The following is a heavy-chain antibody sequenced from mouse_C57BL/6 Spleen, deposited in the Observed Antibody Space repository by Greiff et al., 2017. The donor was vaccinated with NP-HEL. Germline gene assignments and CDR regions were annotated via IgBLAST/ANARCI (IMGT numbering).Heavy chain of an antibody. D-gene: IGHD3-2*02. CDR2: IYPGSGST. Sequence: VQLQQPGAELVKPGASVKMSCKASGYTFTSYWITWVQQRPGQGLEWIGAIYPGSGSTNYNEKFKSKATLTVDTSSSNAYMQLSSLTSEDSEVYYCERRSSGYLFAYWGQGTLVTVSA. CDR1: GYTFTSYW. CDR3: ERRSSGYLFAY. J-gene: IGHJ3*01. V-gene: IGHV1-55*01.